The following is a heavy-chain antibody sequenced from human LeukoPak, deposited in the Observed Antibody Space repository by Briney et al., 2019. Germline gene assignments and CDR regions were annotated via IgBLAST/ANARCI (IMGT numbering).Heavy chain of an antibody. CDR3: ANYDDAFDI. CDR1: GFTFSSYN. J-gene: IGHJ3*02. Sequence: PGGSLRLSCAASGFTFSSYNMNWVRQAPGQGLEWVSSITSGSSYIYYADSVKGRFTISRDNSKNTLYLQMNSLGAEDAAVYYCANYDDAFDIWGQGTMVTVSS. V-gene: IGHV3-21*04. D-gene: IGHD4-11*01. CDR2: ITSGSSYI.